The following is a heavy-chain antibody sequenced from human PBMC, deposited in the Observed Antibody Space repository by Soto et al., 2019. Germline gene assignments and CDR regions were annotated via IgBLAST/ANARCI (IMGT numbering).Heavy chain of an antibody. J-gene: IGHJ5*02. CDR2: INAGNGNT. CDR1: GYTFTSYA. V-gene: IGHV1-3*01. Sequence: ASVKVSCKASGYTFTSYAMHWVRQAPGQRLEWMGWINAGNGNTKYSQKFQGRVTITRDTSASTAYMELSSLRSEDTAVYYCAVAAPESRRRGRSGFVPWGQGTLVTVSS. CDR3: AVAAPESRRRGRSGFVP. D-gene: IGHD6-25*01.